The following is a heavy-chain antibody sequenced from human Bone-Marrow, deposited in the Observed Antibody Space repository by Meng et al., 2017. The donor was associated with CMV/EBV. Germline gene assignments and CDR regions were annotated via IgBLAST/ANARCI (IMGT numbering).Heavy chain of an antibody. CDR2: ISSSGRAV. CDR1: GFTFSSYT. V-gene: IGHV3-48*04. CDR3: ARSLFDSNDPFDY. J-gene: IGHJ4*02. Sequence: GESLKISCTASGFTFSSYTMNWVRQPPGKGLEWVSYISSSGRAVRYADSLRGRFTVSRDNAKNSLYLQMNSLRADDTAVYYCARSLFDSNDPFDYWGQGAVVTVSS. D-gene: IGHD3-22*01.